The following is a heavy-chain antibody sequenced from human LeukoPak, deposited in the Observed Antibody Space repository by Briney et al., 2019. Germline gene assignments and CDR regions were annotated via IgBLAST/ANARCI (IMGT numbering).Heavy chain of an antibody. Sequence: GGSLRLSCAASGFTFSSYAMSWVRQAPGKGLEWVSAVSGSGGSTYYADSVKSRFTISRDYSKNTLYLQMSSLRAEDTAVYYCAKNREGFGDSYTYYWGQGTLVTVSS. CDR1: GFTFSSYA. J-gene: IGHJ4*02. CDR3: AKNREGFGDSYTYY. CDR2: VSGSGGST. V-gene: IGHV3-23*01. D-gene: IGHD5-18*01.